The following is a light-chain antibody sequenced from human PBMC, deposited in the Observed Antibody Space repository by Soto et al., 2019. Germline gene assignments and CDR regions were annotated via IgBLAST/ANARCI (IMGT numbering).Light chain of an antibody. J-gene: IGKJ1*01. V-gene: IGKV3-15*01. Sequence: EIVMTQSPATLSVSPGERATLSCRASQSVSSNLAWYQQKPGQAPRLLIYGASTRATGIPARFSGSGSGTEFTLTISSLQSEDFAVYYCQQYNNWPPWTFGQETKGDIK. CDR3: QQYNNWPPWT. CDR1: QSVSSN. CDR2: GAS.